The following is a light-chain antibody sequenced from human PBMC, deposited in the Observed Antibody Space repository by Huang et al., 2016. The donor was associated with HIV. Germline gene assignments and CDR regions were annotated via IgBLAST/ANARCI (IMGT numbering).Light chain of an antibody. CDR3: QQYDSLPRT. CDR2: DAA. CDR1: RHIYSY. J-gene: IGKJ3*01. V-gene: IGKV1-33*01. Sequence: DIQMTQSPSSLSASIGDRVTITCRASRHIYSYLNWYQHRPGKAPKLLIYDAANLEGGVPARFSGSGSGRNFTLIISSLQPEDFATYYCQQYDSLPRTFGPGPKV.